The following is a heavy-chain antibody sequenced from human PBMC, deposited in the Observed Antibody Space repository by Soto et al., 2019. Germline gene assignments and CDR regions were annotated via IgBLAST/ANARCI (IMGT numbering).Heavy chain of an antibody. CDR1: GASITSTTYF. CDR3: AKNLPRTGRFDY. V-gene: IGHV4-39*01. CDR2: IYYSGRT. Sequence: PSETLSLTCTLSGASITSTTYFWAWIRQPPGKGLEWVGSIYYSGRTYYNPSLRSRVTISVDRSKNQFSLTMSSVTAADTAVYYCAKNLPRTGRFDYWGQGXSATVSS. J-gene: IGHJ4*02.